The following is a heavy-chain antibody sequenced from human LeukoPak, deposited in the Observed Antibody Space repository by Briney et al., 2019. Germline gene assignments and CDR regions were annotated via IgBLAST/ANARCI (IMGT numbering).Heavy chain of an antibody. J-gene: IGHJ4*02. CDR2: IISIFDTA. CDR3: ASLDCSNTSCYDY. Sequence: SVKVSCKASGGTFTSYAISWVRQAPGQGLEWMGGIISIFDTANYAQKFQGRVTITADKSTSTAYMELSSLRSEDTAVYYCASLDCSNTSCYDYWGQGTLVSVSS. CDR1: GGTFTSYA. V-gene: IGHV1-69*06. D-gene: IGHD2-2*01.